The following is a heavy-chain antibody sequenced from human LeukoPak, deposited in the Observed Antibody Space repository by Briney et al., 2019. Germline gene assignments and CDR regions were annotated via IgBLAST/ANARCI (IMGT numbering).Heavy chain of an antibody. CDR1: GFTFSSYW. D-gene: IGHD6-13*01. Sequence: PGGSLRLSCAASGFTFSSYWMSWVRQAPGKGLEWVANIKQDGSEKYYVDPVKGRFTISRDNVKNSLYLQMNSLRAEDTAVYYCVRGPLRTAADDYWGPGTLVTVST. V-gene: IGHV3-7*01. J-gene: IGHJ4*02. CDR2: IKQDGSEK. CDR3: VRGPLRTAADDY.